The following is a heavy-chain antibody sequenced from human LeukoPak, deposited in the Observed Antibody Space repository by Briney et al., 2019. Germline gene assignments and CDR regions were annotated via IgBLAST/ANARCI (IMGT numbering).Heavy chain of an antibody. CDR1: GFTFSSYG. J-gene: IGHJ4*02. V-gene: IGHV3-30*02. CDR2: IRYDGSNK. Sequence: GGSLRLSCAASGFTFSSYGMHWVRQAPGKGLEWVAFIRYDGSNKYYADSVKGRFTISRDNSKNTLYLQMNSLRAEDTAVYYCARVSGGGYCSSTSCYEGDYFDYWGQGTLVTVSS. D-gene: IGHD2-2*01. CDR3: ARVSGGGYCSSTSCYEGDYFDY.